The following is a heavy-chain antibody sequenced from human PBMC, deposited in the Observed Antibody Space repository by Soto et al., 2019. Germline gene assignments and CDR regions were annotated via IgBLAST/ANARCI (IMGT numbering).Heavy chain of an antibody. Sequence: PSETLSLTCTVSGGSVSSGSYYWSWIRQPPGKGLEWIGYIYYSGSTNYNPSLKSRVTISVDTSKNQFSLKLSSVTAADTAVYYCARDTMRGSSSWYGDAFDIWGQGTMVTVSS. CDR3: ARDTMRGSSSWYGDAFDI. D-gene: IGHD6-13*01. CDR1: GGSVSSGSYY. CDR2: IYYSGST. V-gene: IGHV4-61*01. J-gene: IGHJ3*02.